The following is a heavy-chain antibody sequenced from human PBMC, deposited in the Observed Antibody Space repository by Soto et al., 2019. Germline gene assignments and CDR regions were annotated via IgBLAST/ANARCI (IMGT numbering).Heavy chain of an antibody. CDR1: GFTFKSYS. V-gene: IGHV3-48*01. CDR2: ISVSSTTI. J-gene: IGHJ4*02. D-gene: IGHD5-18*01. CDR3: VRSKGGYSYGTPFDY. Sequence: PGGSLRLSCAASGFTFKSYSMNWVRQAPGKGLEWVSYISVSSTTINYADSVKGRFTIARDNANNSLYLQMNSLRPEDTALYYCVRSKGGYSYGTPFDYWGQGTLVTVSS.